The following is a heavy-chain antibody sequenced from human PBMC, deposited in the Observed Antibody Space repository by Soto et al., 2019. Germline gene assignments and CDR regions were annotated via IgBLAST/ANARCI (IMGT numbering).Heavy chain of an antibody. CDR3: AKTIAVAGSYYFDY. CDR1: GCTFSSYA. J-gene: IGHJ4*02. Sequence: GGSLRLSCAASGCTFSSYAMSWVRQAPGKGLEWVSAISGSGGSTYYADSVKGRFTISRDNSKNTLYLQMNSLRAEDTAVYYCAKTIAVAGSYYFDYWGQGTLVTVSS. V-gene: IGHV3-23*01. CDR2: ISGSGGST. D-gene: IGHD6-19*01.